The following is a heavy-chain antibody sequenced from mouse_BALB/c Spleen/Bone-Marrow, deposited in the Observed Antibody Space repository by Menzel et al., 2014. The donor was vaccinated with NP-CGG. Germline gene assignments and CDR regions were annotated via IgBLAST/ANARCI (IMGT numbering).Heavy chain of an antibody. D-gene: IGHD2-3*01. CDR1: GYSITSGYS. CDR3: ARTDGYYAMDY. J-gene: IGHJ4*01. CDR2: IHYSGYT. V-gene: IGHV3-1*02. Sequence: DVQLQESGPDLVKPSQSLSLTCTVTGYSITSGYSWHWIRQFPGNILEWMGYIHYSGYTNYIPSLKSRISITRDTSKNQFFLQLNSVTTEDTATYYCARTDGYYAMDYWGQGTSVTVSS.